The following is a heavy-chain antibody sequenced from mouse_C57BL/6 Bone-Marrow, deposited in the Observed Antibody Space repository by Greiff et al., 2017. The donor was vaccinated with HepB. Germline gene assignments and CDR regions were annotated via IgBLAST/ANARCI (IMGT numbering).Heavy chain of an antibody. J-gene: IGHJ4*01. D-gene: IGHD1-1*01. Sequence: QVQLQQPGAELVKPGASVKMSCKASGYTFTSYWITWVKQRPGQGLEWIGDIYPGSGSTNYNEKFKSKATLTVDTSSSTAYMQLSSLTSEDSAVYYCAREDLLITTVVDVYYYSIDYWGQGTSVTVSS. CDR3: AREDLLITTVVDVYYYSIDY. V-gene: IGHV1-55*01. CDR1: GYTFTSYW. CDR2: IYPGSGST.